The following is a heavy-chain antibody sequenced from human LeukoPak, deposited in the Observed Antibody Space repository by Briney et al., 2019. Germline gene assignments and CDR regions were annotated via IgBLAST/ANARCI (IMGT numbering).Heavy chain of an antibody. D-gene: IGHD3-22*01. V-gene: IGHV1-69*05. CDR2: IIPIFGTA. CDR3: ARGHDSSGYYFGY. J-gene: IGHJ4*02. Sequence: GSSVKVSCKASGGSFSSYGINWVRQAPGQGLEWMGGIIPIFGTANYAQRFQGRVTMTRDTSTSTVYMELSSLRSEDTAVYYCARGHDSSGYYFGYWGQGTLVTVSS. CDR1: GGSFSSYG.